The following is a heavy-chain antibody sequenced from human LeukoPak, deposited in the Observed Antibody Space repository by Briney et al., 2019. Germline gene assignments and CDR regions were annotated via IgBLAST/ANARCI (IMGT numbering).Heavy chain of an antibody. J-gene: IGHJ4*02. CDR1: GDSVSSNSGA. V-gene: IGHV6-1*01. Sequence: SQTLSLTYAISGDSVSSNSGAWNWIRQSPSRGLVWLGRTYYRSKWYNDYAVSLESRITINPDTSKNQFSLQLNSVTPEDTAVYYCARVKDSSGWYFDYWGQGTLVTVSS. CDR3: ARVKDSSGWYFDY. D-gene: IGHD6-19*01. CDR2: TYYRSKWYN.